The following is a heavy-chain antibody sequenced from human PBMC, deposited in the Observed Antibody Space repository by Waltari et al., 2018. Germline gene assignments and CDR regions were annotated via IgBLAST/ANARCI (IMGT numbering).Heavy chain of an antibody. CDR1: GGTFSSYA. Sequence: QVQLVQSGAEVKKPGSSVKVSCKASGGTFSSYAISWVRPAPGQGLEWMGGTIPIFGTANYAQKFQGRVTITTDESTSTAYMELSSLRSEDTAVYYCARDVLDSSGYYSDYWGQGTLVTVSS. CDR2: TIPIFGTA. D-gene: IGHD3-22*01. CDR3: ARDVLDSSGYYSDY. J-gene: IGHJ4*02. V-gene: IGHV1-69*05.